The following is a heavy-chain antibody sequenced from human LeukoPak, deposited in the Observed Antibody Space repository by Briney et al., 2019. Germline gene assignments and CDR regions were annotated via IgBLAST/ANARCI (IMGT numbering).Heavy chain of an antibody. CDR1: GGSISSSSYY. J-gene: IGHJ6*03. Sequence: SETLSLTCTVSGGSISSSSYYWGWIRQPPGKGLEWIGSIYYSGSTYYNPSLKSRVTISVDTSKNQFSLNLSSVTAADTAVYYCARDGGGYYYYYYMDVWGKGTTVTVSS. D-gene: IGHD3-16*01. CDR2: IYYSGST. V-gene: IGHV4-39*07. CDR3: ARDGGGYYYYYYMDV.